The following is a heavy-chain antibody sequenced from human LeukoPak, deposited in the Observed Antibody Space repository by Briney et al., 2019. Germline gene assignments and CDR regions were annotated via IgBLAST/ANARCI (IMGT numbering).Heavy chain of an antibody. CDR1: GYSFTSYW. CDR3: ARRSYDFWSGYPFDY. V-gene: IGHV5-51*01. CDR2: IYPGDSDT. D-gene: IGHD3-3*01. J-gene: IGHJ4*02. Sequence: GESLKISCKGSGYSFTSYWIGWVRQMPGKGLEWMGIIYPGDSDTRYSPSFQGQVTISADKSISTAYLQWSSLKASDTAMYYCARRSYDFWSGYPFDYWGQGTLVTVSS.